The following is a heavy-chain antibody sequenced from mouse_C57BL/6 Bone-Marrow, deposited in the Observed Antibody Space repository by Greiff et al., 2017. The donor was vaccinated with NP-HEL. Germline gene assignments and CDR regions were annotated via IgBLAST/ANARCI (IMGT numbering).Heavy chain of an antibody. CDR2: IYPGSGST. D-gene: IGHD2-5*01. CDR1: GYTFTSYW. Sequence: QVQLQQPGAELVKPGASVKMSCKASGYTFTSYWITWVKQRPGQGLEWIGDIYPGSGSTNYNEKFKSKATLTVDTSSSTAYMQLSSLTSEDSAVSYCARSRGYSNYDYYAMDYWGQGTSVTVSS. V-gene: IGHV1-55*01. J-gene: IGHJ4*01. CDR3: ARSRGYSNYDYYAMDY.